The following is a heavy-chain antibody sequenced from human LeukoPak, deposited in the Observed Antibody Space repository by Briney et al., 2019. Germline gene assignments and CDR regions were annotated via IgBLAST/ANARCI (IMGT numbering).Heavy chain of an antibody. J-gene: IGHJ4*02. CDR3: ATYCSSTSCSSGGLDY. D-gene: IGHD2-2*01. CDR2: INAGNGNT. Sequence: ASVKVSCKASGYTYTSYAMHWVRQAPGQRLEWMGWINAGNGNTKYSQKFQGRVTITRDTSASTAYMELSSLRSEDTAVYYCATYCSSTSCSSGGLDYWGQGTLVTVSS. CDR1: GYTYTSYA. V-gene: IGHV1-3*01.